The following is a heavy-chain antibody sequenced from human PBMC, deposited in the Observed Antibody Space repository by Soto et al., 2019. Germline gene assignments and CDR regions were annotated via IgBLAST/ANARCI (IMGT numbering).Heavy chain of an antibody. CDR1: GFTFTSYA. D-gene: IGHD3-10*01. Sequence: PGGSLRLSCAASGFTFTSYAIHWVRQAPGKGLEWVAVISRDGSNKYYVDSVKGRFTISRDNSKDTVYLQMNSVRDEDSAMFFCARSRSGAVAASFAFWGQGTRVTVS. J-gene: IGHJ4*02. CDR3: ARSRSGAVAASFAF. CDR2: ISRDGSNK. V-gene: IGHV3-30*01.